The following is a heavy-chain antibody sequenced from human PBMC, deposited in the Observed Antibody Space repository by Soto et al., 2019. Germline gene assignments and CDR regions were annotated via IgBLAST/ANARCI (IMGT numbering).Heavy chain of an antibody. V-gene: IGHV3-33*01. CDR3: AREGVYGEYYYYGMDV. J-gene: IGHJ6*02. CDR1: GFTFSSYG. CDR2: IWYDGSNK. Sequence: QVQLVESGGGVVQPGRSLRLSCAASGFTFSSYGMHWVRQAPGKGLEWVAVIWYDGSNKYYADSVKGRFTISRDNSKNTLYLQMNSLRAEDTAVYYCAREGVYGEYYYYGMDVWGQGTTVTVSS. D-gene: IGHD3-10*01.